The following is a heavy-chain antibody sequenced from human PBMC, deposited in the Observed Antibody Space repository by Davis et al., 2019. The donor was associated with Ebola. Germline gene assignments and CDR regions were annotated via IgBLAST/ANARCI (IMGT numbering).Heavy chain of an antibody. CDR1: GFTFSSYW. J-gene: IGHJ4*02. CDR2: ISSSGDST. Sequence: GGSLRLSCAASGFTFSSYWMHWVRQAPGKGLVWVSGISSSGDSTYYADSVKGRFTISRDNSKNTLYLQMNSLRAEDTAVYYCAKGLGSSGWYYFDYWGQGTLVTVSS. V-gene: IGHV3-23*01. D-gene: IGHD6-19*01. CDR3: AKGLGSSGWYYFDY.